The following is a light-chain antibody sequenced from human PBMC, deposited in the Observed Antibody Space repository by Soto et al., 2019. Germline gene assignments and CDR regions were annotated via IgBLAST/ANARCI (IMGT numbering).Light chain of an antibody. Sequence: DIQLTQSPSFLSASVGDRVTITCRASQGISSYLAWYQQKPGKAPRLLIYAASTLQSGGPSRFSGSGSGTEPTLIISRLHQEVFANYYCQQINSSPRTFGQGTKVEIK. CDR1: QGISSY. CDR2: AAS. CDR3: QQINSSPRT. V-gene: IGKV1-9*01. J-gene: IGKJ1*01.